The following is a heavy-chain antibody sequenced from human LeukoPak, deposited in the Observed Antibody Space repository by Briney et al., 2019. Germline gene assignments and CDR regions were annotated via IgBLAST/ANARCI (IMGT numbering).Heavy chain of an antibody. J-gene: IGHJ4*02. CDR2: IYYSGYT. V-gene: IGHV4-39*07. CDR1: GFSMSSSGYY. CDR3: ARGWFGHPDY. Sequence: TPSETLSLTCTVSGFSMSSSGYYWGWIRQPPGKGLEWIGSIYYSGYTYYNPSLKSRVTISVDTSKNQFSLKLSSVTAADTAVYYCARGWFGHPDYWGQGTLVTVSS. D-gene: IGHD3-10*01.